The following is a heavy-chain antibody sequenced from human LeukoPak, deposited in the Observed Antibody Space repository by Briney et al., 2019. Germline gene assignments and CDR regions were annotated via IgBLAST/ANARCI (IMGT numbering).Heavy chain of an antibody. Sequence: GGSLKLSCAASGFTFSGSAMNWVRQAPGKGLEWVSSISSSSSYIYYADSVKGRFTISRDNAKNSLYLQMNSLRAEDTAVYYCARPYGSGSPHFDYWGQGTLVTVSS. V-gene: IGHV3-21*01. CDR3: ARPYGSGSPHFDY. CDR2: ISSSSSYI. J-gene: IGHJ4*02. D-gene: IGHD3-10*01. CDR1: GFTFSGSA.